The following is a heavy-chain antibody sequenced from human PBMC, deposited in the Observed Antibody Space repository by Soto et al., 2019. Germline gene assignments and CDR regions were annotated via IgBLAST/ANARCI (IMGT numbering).Heavy chain of an antibody. CDR2: IYYSGST. J-gene: IGHJ4*02. CDR1: GGSISSGDYY. D-gene: IGHD3-3*01. CDR3: ARPLGVLFGVPYGFDY. V-gene: IGHV4-61*08. Sequence: PSETLSLTCTVSGGSISSGDYYWSWIRQPPGKGLEWIGYIYYSGSTNYNPSLKSRVTISVDTSKNQFSLKLSSVTAADTAAYYCARPLGVLFGVPYGFDYWGQGTLVTVSS.